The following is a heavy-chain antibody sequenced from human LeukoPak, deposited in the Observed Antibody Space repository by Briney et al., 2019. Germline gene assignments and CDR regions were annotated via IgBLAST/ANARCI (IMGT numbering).Heavy chain of an antibody. CDR3: ARGARGRGIVVVPAAIGHWFDP. D-gene: IGHD2-2*01. CDR1: GGSISSSSYY. V-gene: IGHV4-39*07. J-gene: IGHJ5*02. CDR2: ISSGGST. Sequence: SETLSLTCSVSGGSISSSSYYWGWIRQPPGKGLEWVGSISSGGSTYYNPSLKSRVTISVDTSKNQFSLKLSSVTAADTAVYYCARGARGRGIVVVPAAIGHWFDPWGQGTLVTVSS.